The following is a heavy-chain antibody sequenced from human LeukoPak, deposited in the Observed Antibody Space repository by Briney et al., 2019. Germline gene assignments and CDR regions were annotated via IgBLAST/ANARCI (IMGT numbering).Heavy chain of an antibody. J-gene: IGHJ3*02. D-gene: IGHD3-22*01. Sequence: ASVKVSCKASGYTFTTSYIHWVRQAPGQGLEWMGLIKPGGDNTNYAQKFQGRVTITADKSTSTAYMELSSLRSEDTAVYYCASTSGQRITMIVVVIPDAFDIWGQGTMVTVSS. CDR3: ASTSGQRITMIVVVIPDAFDI. CDR2: IKPGGDNT. V-gene: IGHV1-46*01. CDR1: GYTFTTSY.